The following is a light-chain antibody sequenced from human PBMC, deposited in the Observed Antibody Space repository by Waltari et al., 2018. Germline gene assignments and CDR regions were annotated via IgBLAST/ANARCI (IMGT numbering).Light chain of an antibody. CDR1: QDISRW. Sequence: DIQMTQFPSSVSASVGDRVTITCRASQDISRWLAWYQQKPGKAPKFLIYAASNLQSGGPSRFSGTGSGTEFTLTISSLQPEDFATYYCQQANSFPLTFGGGTKVEIK. J-gene: IGKJ4*01. CDR2: AAS. V-gene: IGKV1-12*01. CDR3: QQANSFPLT.